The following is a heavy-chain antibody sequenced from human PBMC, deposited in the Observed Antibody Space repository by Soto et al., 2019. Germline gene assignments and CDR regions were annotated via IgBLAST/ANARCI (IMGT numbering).Heavy chain of an antibody. D-gene: IGHD6-13*01. J-gene: IGHJ4*02. V-gene: IGHV1-69*08. CDR2: IIPILGIA. Sequence: QVQLVQSGAEVKKPGSSVKVSCKASGGTFSSYTISWVRQAPGQGLEWMGRIIPILGIANYAQKFQGRVTITADKSTSTAYMELSSLRSEDTAVYYCAREWLAEAGTVDYWGQGTLVTVSS. CDR1: GGTFSSYT. CDR3: AREWLAEAGTVDY.